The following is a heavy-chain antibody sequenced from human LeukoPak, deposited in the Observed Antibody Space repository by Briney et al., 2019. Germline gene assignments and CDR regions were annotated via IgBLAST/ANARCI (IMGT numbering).Heavy chain of an antibody. J-gene: IGHJ4*02. CDR2: ISGSGGST. D-gene: IGHD5-12*01. CDR1: GFTFSSYA. Sequence: GGSLRLSCAASGFTFSSYAMSWVRQAPGKGLEWVSAISGSGGSTYYADSVKGRFTISRDNSKNTLYLQMNSLRAEDTAVYYCAKDQIVATSQAYYFDYWGQGTLVTVSS. CDR3: AKDQIVATSQAYYFDY. V-gene: IGHV3-23*01.